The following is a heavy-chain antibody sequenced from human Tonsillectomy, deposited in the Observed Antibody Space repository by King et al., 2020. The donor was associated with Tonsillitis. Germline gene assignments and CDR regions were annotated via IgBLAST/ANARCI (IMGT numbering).Heavy chain of an antibody. J-gene: IGHJ4*02. D-gene: IGHD3-22*01. V-gene: IGHV3-23*04. CDR1: GFTFSSYA. CDR2: ISGSGGST. CDR3: AKDAKNYYVSSGYYDY. Sequence: VQLVESGGGLVQPGGSLRLSCAASGFTFSSYAMSWVRQAPGKGLEWVSAISGSGGSTYYADSVKGRFTISRDNSKNTLYLQMNSLRAEDTAVYYCAKDAKNYYVSSGYYDYWGQGTLVTVSS.